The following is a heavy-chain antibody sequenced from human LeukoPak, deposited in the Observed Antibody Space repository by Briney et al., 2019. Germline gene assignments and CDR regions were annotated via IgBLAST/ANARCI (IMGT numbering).Heavy chain of an antibody. J-gene: IGHJ4*02. CDR3: ARAPIVVVSTPSFDT. CDR2: IYYSGST. CDR1: GGSISSYY. V-gene: IGHV4-59*12. Sequence: SETLSLTCTVSGGSISSYYWSWIRQPPGKGLEWIATIYYSGSTIYTPSLKSRLAISRDTSSDQFSLRLTSETAADTAVYYCARAPIVVVSTPSFDTWGQGILVTVSS. D-gene: IGHD3-22*01.